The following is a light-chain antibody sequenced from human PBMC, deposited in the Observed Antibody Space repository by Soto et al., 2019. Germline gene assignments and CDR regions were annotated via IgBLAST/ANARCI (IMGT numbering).Light chain of an antibody. J-gene: IGKJ1*01. CDR2: DAS. V-gene: IGKV1-5*01. CDR3: QHYNSYPWT. CDR1: QSISTW. Sequence: DILRTQSPSTLSASVGDRVTIPCRASQSISTWLAWYQQKPGKAPKLLIYDASSLESGVPSRFSGSGSGTEFTLTISSLQPDDFATYYCQHYNSYPWTFGQGTKVDIK.